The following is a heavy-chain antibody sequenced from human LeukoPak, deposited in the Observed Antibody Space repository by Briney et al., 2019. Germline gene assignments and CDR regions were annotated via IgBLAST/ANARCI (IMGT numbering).Heavy chain of an antibody. V-gene: IGHV3-23*01. J-gene: IGHJ4*02. CDR2: TSTSGGSA. CDR3: ARYSGSYYYPPAWDL. CDR1: GFTFSNNA. Sequence: PGGSLRLSCAASGFTFSNNAMSWVRQAPGKGLEWVSATSTSGGSAYYADSVKDRFTISRDNSKNTLYLQMDSLRADDTAVYYCARYSGSYYYPPAWDLWGQGTLVTVSS. D-gene: IGHD1-26*01.